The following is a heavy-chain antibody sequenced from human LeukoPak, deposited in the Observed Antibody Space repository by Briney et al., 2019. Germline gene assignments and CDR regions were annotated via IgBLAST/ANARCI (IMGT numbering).Heavy chain of an antibody. V-gene: IGHV4-61*02. CDR1: GGSISSGSYY. D-gene: IGHD3-9*01. CDR3: ARDGVLRYFDWLYYYMDV. CDR2: IYTSGST. Sequence: SQTLSLTCTVSGGSISSGSYYWSWIRQPAGKGLEWIGRIYTSGSTNYNPPLKSRVTMSVDTSKNQFSLKLSSVTAADTAVYYCARDGVLRYFDWLYYYMDVWGKGTTVTISS. J-gene: IGHJ6*03.